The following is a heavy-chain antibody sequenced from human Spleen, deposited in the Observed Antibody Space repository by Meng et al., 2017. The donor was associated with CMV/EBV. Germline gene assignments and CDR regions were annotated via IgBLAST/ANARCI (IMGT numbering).Heavy chain of an antibody. J-gene: IGHJ4*02. CDR1: RFTFSDYA. CDR3: AKGIGYFDY. Sequence: GGSLRLSCAASRFTFSDYALHWVRQAPGKGLEWVAVISYDGNTKYYADSVKGRFTISRGNSKNTLYLQMNSLRAEDTAVYYCAKGIGYFDYWGQGTLVTVSS. CDR2: ISYDGNTK. V-gene: IGHV3-30-3*01.